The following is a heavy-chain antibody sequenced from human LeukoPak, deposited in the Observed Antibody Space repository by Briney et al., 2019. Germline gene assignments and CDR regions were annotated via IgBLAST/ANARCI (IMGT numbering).Heavy chain of an antibody. CDR1: GGTFSSYA. Sequence: SVKVSCKASGGTFSSYAISWVRQAPGQGLEWMGGFIPIFGTANYAQKFQGRVTITADESTSTAYMELSSLGSADTAVYYCAKDYTGGGQLTPWGQGTLVTVSS. CDR2: FIPIFGTA. V-gene: IGHV1-69*13. CDR3: AKDYTGGGQLTP. D-gene: IGHD6-13*01. J-gene: IGHJ5*02.